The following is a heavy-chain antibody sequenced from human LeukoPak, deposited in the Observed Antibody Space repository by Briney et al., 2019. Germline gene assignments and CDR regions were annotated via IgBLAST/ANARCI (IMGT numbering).Heavy chain of an antibody. D-gene: IGHD3-10*01. CDR1: GGSISSYY. V-gene: IGHV4-59*01. J-gene: IGHJ4*02. Sequence: SETLSLTCTVSGGSISSYYWSWIRQPPGKGLEWIGYIYYSGSTNYNPSLKSRVTISVDTPKNQFSLKLSSVTAADTAVYYCARGPLWFGELLPFDYWGQGTLVTVSS. CDR2: IYYSGST. CDR3: ARGPLWFGELLPFDY.